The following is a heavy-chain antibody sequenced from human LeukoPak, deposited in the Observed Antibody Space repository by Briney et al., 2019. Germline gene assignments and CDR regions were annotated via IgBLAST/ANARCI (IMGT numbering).Heavy chain of an antibody. CDR1: GYTFTSYG. CDR2: IILRSGTA. J-gene: IGHJ4*02. D-gene: IGHD3-10*01. CDR3: VKEMIMLRGVNLITY. V-gene: IGHV1-69*13. Sequence: ASVKVSCKASGYTFTSYGICWVRHAQGQGLGWIGGIILRSGTADYAQKFQVRVTITADESTSTVYMELTSLTPEDTAVYYCVKEMIMLRGVNLITYWGQGTLVTVSS.